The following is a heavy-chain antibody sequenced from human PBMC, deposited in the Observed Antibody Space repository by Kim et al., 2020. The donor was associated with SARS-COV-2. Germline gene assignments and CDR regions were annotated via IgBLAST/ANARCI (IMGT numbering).Heavy chain of an antibody. CDR1: GGTFSSYA. D-gene: IGHD2-21*02. CDR2: IIPIFGTA. Sequence: SVKVSCKASGGTFSSYAISWVRQAPGQGLEWMGGIIPIFGTANYAQKFQGRVTITADESTSTAYMELSSLRSEDTAVYYCAGSKTVVTPVLRFDYWGQGTLVTVSS. CDR3: AGSKTVVTPVLRFDY. V-gene: IGHV1-69*13. J-gene: IGHJ4*02.